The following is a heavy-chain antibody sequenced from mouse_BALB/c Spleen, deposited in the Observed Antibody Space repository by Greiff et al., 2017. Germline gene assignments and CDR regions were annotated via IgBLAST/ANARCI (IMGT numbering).Heavy chain of an antibody. V-gene: IGHV5-6-4*01. CDR3: TRVGGNSYAMDY. CDR2: ISSGGSYT. D-gene: IGHD2-1*01. Sequence: EVHLVESGGGLVKPGGSLKLSCAASGFTFSSYTMSWVRQTPEKRLEWVATISSGGSYTYYPDSVKGRFTISRDNAKNTLYLQMSSLKSEDTAMYYCTRVGGNSYAMDYWGQGTSVTVSS. J-gene: IGHJ4*01. CDR1: GFTFSSYT.